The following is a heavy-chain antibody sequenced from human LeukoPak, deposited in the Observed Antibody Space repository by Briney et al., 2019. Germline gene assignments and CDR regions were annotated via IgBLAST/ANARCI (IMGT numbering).Heavy chain of an antibody. CDR1: GGSISSDSYD. J-gene: IGHJ4*02. CDR2: IHYSGNP. D-gene: IGHD1-26*01. Sequence: SETLSLTCSVSGGSISSDSYDWGWIRQAPDKGLEWIANIHYSGNPYYNPPLKSRVTISVDTSKNQFSLKLSSVTAADTAVYYCARDQKLLRSFDYWGQGTLVTVSS. V-gene: IGHV4-39*07. CDR3: ARDQKLLRSFDY.